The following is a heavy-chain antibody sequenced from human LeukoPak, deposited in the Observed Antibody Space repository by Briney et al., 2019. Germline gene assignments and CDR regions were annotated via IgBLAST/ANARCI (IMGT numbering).Heavy chain of an antibody. Sequence: GASVKVSCKASGYTFTSYGISWVRQAPGQGLEWMGWISAYNGNTNYAQKLQGRVTMTTDTSTSTAYMELRSLRSGDTAVYYCARDRDRFQSSSWYDDAFDIWGQGTMVTVSS. D-gene: IGHD6-13*01. J-gene: IGHJ3*02. V-gene: IGHV1-18*01. CDR1: GYTFTSYG. CDR3: ARDRDRFQSSSWYDDAFDI. CDR2: ISAYNGNT.